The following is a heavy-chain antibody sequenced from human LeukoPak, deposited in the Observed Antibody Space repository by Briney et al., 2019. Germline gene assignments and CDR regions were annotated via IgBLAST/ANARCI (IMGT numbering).Heavy chain of an antibody. CDR1: GFTFPSYA. Sequence: GGSLRLSCATSGFTFPSYAINWVRQAPGKGLEWVSYIGDSDDSIYYADSVKGRFTIPRDNAKNSVYLQMIRLRAEDTAIYYCARTHSGSYSDYWGQGTLVTVSS. CDR2: IGDSDDSI. V-gene: IGHV3-48*03. CDR3: ARTHSGSYSDY. D-gene: IGHD1-26*01. J-gene: IGHJ4*02.